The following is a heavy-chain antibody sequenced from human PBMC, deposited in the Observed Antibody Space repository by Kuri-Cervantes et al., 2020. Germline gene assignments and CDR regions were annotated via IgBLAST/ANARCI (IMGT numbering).Heavy chain of an antibody. CDR2: IYYSGST. J-gene: IGHJ6*02. CDR1: GGSISSYY. V-gene: IGHV4-59*12. Sequence: GSLRLSCTVSGGSISSYYWSWIRQPPGKGLEWIGYIYYSGSTNYNPSLKSRVTMSVDTSKNQFSLKLSSVTAADTAVYYCARGYDFWSGRGGMDVWGQGTTVTVSS. CDR3: ARGYDFWSGRGGMDV. D-gene: IGHD3-3*01.